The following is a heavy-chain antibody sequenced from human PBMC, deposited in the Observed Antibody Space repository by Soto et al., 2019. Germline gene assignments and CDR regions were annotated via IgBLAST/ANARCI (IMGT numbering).Heavy chain of an antibody. V-gene: IGHV3-20*01. CDR1: GFTFDDYG. D-gene: IGHD5-12*01. CDR3: ARGNSGYGPFDY. CDR2: INWNGGST. Sequence: AGGSLRLSCAASGFTFDDYGMSWVRQAPGKGLEWVSGINWNGGSTGYADSVKGRFSISRDNAKNSLYLQMNSLRAEDTALYHCARGNSGYGPFDYWGQGTLVTVSS. J-gene: IGHJ4*02.